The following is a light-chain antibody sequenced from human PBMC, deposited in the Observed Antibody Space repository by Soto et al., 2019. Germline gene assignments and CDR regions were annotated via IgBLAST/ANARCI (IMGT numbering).Light chain of an antibody. CDR2: GAS. CDR1: QSVGSNY. V-gene: IGKV3D-20*02. Sequence: EIVLTQFPGTLSLSPGERATLSCRASQSVGSNYLAWYQQRPGQPPNLLIFGASHRAPDIPDRFSGSGSGTDFTLTINNLEPEDFAMYYCQQRNVWPPITFGQGTRLEI. J-gene: IGKJ5*01. CDR3: QQRNVWPPIT.